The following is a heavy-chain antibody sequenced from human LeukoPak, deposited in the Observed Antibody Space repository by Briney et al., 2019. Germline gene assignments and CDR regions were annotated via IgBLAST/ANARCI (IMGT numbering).Heavy chain of an antibody. Sequence: PSETLSLTCAVSGYSISSGYYWGWIRQPPGKGLGWIGSIYHSGSTYYNPSLKSRVTISVDTSKNQFSLKLSSVTAADTAVYYCARDSRRYYYGSGSYYIDYWGQGTLVTVSS. CDR3: ARDSRRYYYGSGSYYIDY. V-gene: IGHV4-38-2*02. J-gene: IGHJ4*02. CDR1: GYSISSGYY. D-gene: IGHD3-10*01. CDR2: IYHSGST.